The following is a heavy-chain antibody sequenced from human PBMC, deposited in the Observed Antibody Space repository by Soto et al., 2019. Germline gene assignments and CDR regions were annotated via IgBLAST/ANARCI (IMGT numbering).Heavy chain of an antibody. D-gene: IGHD6-13*01. J-gene: IGHJ5*02. CDR3: ARDALGQQLAYNWFAL. CDR1: GGSISSDNW. V-gene: IGHV4-4*02. Sequence: QVQLQESGPGLVKPSGTLSLTCAVSGGSISSDNWWTWVRQPPGKGLEWLGEVFHTGSTTYNPSRKDPVTISLDNSKNQFSLRLTSVTAADTAVYYCARDALGQQLAYNWFALWGQGTLVTVSS. CDR2: VFHTGST.